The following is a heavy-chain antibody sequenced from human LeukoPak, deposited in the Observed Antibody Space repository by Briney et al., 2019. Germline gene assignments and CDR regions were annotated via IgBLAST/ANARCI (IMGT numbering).Heavy chain of an antibody. D-gene: IGHD5-12*01. V-gene: IGHV3-15*01. Sequence: GGSLRLSCAAFGFTFNIAWMSWVRQAPGKGLEWVGRIKSETDGGTTDYAAPVKSRFTISRDDSRNTLYLQMNSLNSEDSAMYYCATSSSGHDFLFDYWGQGTLVTVSS. CDR2: IKSETDGGTT. J-gene: IGHJ4*02. CDR3: ATSSSGHDFLFDY. CDR1: GFTFNIAW.